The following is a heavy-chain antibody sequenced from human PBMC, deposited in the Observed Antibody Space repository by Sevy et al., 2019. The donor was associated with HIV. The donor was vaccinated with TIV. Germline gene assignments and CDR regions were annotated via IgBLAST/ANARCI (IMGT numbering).Heavy chain of an antibody. Sequence: ASVKVSCKASGYTFTGYYMHWVRQAPGQGPEWMGRINPNSGGTNYAQKFQGRVTMTRDTSISTAYVERGRLRSDDTAVYYCAVADYYYGSGSPRPGEVDGMDVWGQGTTVTVSS. J-gene: IGHJ6*02. D-gene: IGHD3-10*01. CDR1: GYTFTGYY. CDR3: AVADYYYGSGSPRPGEVDGMDV. V-gene: IGHV1-2*06. CDR2: INPNSGGT.